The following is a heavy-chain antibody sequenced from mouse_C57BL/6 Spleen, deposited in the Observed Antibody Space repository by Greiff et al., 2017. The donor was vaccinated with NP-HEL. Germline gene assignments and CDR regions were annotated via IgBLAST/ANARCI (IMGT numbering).Heavy chain of an antibody. Sequence: QVQLQQPGAELVKPGASVKLSCKASGYTFTSYWMQWVKQRPGQGLEWIGEIDPSDSYTNYNQKFKGKATLTVDTSSSTAYMQRSSLTSEDSAVYYCARGDFDYWGQGTTLTVSS. CDR3: ARGDFDY. CDR1: GYTFTSYW. CDR2: IDPSDSYT. J-gene: IGHJ2*01. V-gene: IGHV1-50*01.